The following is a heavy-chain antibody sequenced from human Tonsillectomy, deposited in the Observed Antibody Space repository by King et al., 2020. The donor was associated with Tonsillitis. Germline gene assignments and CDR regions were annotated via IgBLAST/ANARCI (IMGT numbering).Heavy chain of an antibody. CDR1: GFTFSSYA. D-gene: IGHD3-9*01. J-gene: IGHJ4*02. Sequence: VQLVESGGGLVQPGGSLRLSCAASGFTFSSYAMSWVRQAPGKGLEWVSAISGSGGSIYYADSVKGRFTISRDNSKNTLYLQVNSLRAEDTAVYYCSKTYYDIFTVYYARPFYYWRQGTLVTVSS. CDR3: SKTYYDIFTVYYARPFYY. V-gene: IGHV3-23*04. CDR2: ISGSGGSI.